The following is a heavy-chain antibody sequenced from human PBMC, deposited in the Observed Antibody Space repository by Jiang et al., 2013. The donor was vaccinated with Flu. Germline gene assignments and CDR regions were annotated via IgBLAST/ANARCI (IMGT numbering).Heavy chain of an antibody. V-gene: IGHV1-46*01. J-gene: IGHJ6*02. CDR1: GYTFTSYY. CDR3: AREGTVTTGPNYYYYGMDV. CDR2: INPSGGST. Sequence: QLVESGAEVKKPGASVKVSCKASGYTFTSYYMHWVRQAPGQGLEWMGIINPSGGSTSYAQKFQGRVTMTRDTSTSTVYMELSSLRSEDTAVYYCAREGTVTTGPNYYYYGMDVWGQGTTVTVSS. D-gene: IGHD4-17*01.